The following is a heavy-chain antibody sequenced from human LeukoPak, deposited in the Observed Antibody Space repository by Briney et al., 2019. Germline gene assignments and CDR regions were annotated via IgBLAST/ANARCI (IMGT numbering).Heavy chain of an antibody. CDR3: ARGPRGWGIVVVPAASNGMDV. D-gene: IGHD2-2*01. J-gene: IGHJ6*02. CDR2: IYYAGST. V-gene: IGHV4-39*07. CDR1: GGSISSSYYY. Sequence: SETLSLTCTVSGGSISSSYYYWGWIRQPPGEGLEWIGNIYYAGSTNYNPSLKSRVTISVDTSKNQFSLKLSSVTAADTAVYYCARGPRGWGIVVVPAASNGMDVWGQGTTVTVSS.